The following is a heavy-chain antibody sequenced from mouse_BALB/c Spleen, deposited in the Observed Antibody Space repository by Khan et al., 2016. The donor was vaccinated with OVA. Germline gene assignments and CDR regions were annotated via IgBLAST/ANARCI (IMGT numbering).Heavy chain of an antibody. D-gene: IGHD2-14*01. CDR2: INPSNGYT. CDR1: GYTFTSYT. J-gene: IGHJ3*01. CDR3: VRDGAYHRNDGWFAY. Sequence: QVQLKQSGAELARPGASVKMSCKASGYTFTSYTIHWIKLRPGQGLEWIGFINPSNGYTNYNQKLKDKATLNADKSTNTVYMQLSSLTSDDSAVDNCVRDGAYHRNDGWFAYWGQGTLVTVSA. V-gene: IGHV1-4*01.